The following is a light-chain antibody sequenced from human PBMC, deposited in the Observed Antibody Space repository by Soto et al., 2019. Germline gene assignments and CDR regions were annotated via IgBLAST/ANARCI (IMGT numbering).Light chain of an antibody. J-gene: IGLJ2*01. CDR3: AAWDDRVNGVV. V-gene: IGLV1-44*01. CDR1: SSNIGTYT. CDR2: TXD. Sequence: QSVLTQPPSVSGTPGQSITISCSGSSSNIGTYTLNWYQHLPGTAPKLLFSTXDQRXXXXXXXXXGSKSGTSASLAISGLXXXXXXXXXCAAWDDRVNGVVFGGGTKLTVL.